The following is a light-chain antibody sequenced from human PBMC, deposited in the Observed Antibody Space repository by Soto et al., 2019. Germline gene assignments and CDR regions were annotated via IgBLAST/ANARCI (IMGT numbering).Light chain of an antibody. CDR2: EVS. CDR3: SSYAGSSTYV. J-gene: IGLJ1*01. CDR1: SSDVGGYDY. V-gene: IGLV2-8*01. Sequence: SALTQPPSASGSPWQSVTISCTGTSSDVGGYDYVSWYQQHPGKAPKLMIYEVSKRPSGVPDRFSGSKSGNTASLTVSGLQAEDEADYYCSSYAGSSTYVFGTGTKVTVL.